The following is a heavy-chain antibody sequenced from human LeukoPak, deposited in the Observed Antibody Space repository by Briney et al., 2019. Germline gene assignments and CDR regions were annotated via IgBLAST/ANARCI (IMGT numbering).Heavy chain of an antibody. Sequence: ASVKVSCKASGGTFSSYTISWVRQAPGQGLEWMGRIIPILGIANYAQKFQGRVTITADKSTSTAYMEPSSLRSEDTAVYYCARQKYCSSTSCPLGIWGQGTMVTVSS. D-gene: IGHD2-2*01. CDR2: IIPILGIA. V-gene: IGHV1-69*02. CDR1: GGTFSSYT. J-gene: IGHJ3*02. CDR3: ARQKYCSSTSCPLGI.